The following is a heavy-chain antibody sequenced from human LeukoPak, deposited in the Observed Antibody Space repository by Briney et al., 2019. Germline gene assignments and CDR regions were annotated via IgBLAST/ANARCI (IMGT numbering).Heavy chain of an antibody. Sequence: PSETLSLTCTVSGGSNSSYYWSWTRQPPGKGLEWIAYISDIGSINYNPSLKSRVTISLDTSKNQFSLKLSSVTAADTAVYYCAGHHPRNTVDFWGQGTLVTVPS. D-gene: IGHD2/OR15-2a*01. CDR1: GGSNSSYY. CDR3: AGHHPRNTVDF. CDR2: ISDIGSI. V-gene: IGHV4-59*08. J-gene: IGHJ4*02.